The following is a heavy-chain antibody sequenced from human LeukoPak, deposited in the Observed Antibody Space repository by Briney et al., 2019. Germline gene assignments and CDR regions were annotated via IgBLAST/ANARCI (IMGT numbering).Heavy chain of an antibody. CDR2: ISSNGGST. CDR1: GFTFSSYA. D-gene: IGHD6-13*01. CDR3: ARGVASAGFYYFDY. V-gene: IGHV3-64*02. Sequence: TGGSLRLSCAASGFTFSSYAMHWVRQAPGKGLEYVSVISSNGGSTYYADSVKGRFTISRDNSKNTLYLQTGSLRAEDMAVYYCARGVASAGFYYFDYWGQGTLVTVSS. J-gene: IGHJ4*02.